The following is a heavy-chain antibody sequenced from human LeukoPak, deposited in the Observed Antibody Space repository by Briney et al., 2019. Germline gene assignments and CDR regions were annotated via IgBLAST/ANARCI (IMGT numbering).Heavy chain of an antibody. D-gene: IGHD6-13*01. Sequence: SETLSLTCTVSGGSISSYYWSWIRQPPGKGLEWIGYICYSGSTNYNPSLKSRVTISVDTSKNQFSLKLSSVTAADTAVYYCARWRAAAPTFYYYYGMDVWGQGTTVTVSS. CDR3: ARWRAAAPTFYYYYGMDV. CDR1: GGSISSYY. J-gene: IGHJ6*02. V-gene: IGHV4-59*01. CDR2: ICYSGST.